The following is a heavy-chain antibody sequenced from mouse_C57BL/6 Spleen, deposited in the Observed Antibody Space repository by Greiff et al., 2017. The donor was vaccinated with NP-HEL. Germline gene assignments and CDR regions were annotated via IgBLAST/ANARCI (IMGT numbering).Heavy chain of an antibody. CDR3: VDGYYRFAY. CDR2: IRLKSDNYAT. Sequence: DVMLVESGGGLVQPGGSMKLSCVASGFTFSNYWMNWVRQSPEKGLEWVAQIRLKSDNYATHYAESVKGRFTISRDDSKSSVYLQMNNLRAEDTGIYYCVDGYYRFAYWGQGTLVTVSA. D-gene: IGHD2-3*01. J-gene: IGHJ3*01. V-gene: IGHV6-3*01. CDR1: GFTFSNYW.